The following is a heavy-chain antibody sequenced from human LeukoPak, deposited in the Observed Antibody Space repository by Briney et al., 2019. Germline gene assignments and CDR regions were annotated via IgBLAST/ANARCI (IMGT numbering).Heavy chain of an antibody. CDR3: ARSMVTVSFDY. D-gene: IGHD5-18*01. CDR2: INPNSGGT. Sequence: EASVKVSCKASGYTFTGYYMHWVRQAPGQGLEWMGWINPNSGGTNYAQKFQGRVTMTRDTSISTAYMELSRLTSDDTAVYYCARSMVTVSFDYWGQGTLVTVSS. J-gene: IGHJ4*02. V-gene: IGHV1-2*02. CDR1: GYTFTGYY.